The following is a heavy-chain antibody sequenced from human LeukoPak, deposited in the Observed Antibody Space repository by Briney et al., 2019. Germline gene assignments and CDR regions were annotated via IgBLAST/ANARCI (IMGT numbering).Heavy chain of an antibody. V-gene: IGHV3-30-3*01. D-gene: IGHD3-22*01. Sequence: GGSLRLSCAASGFTFSSYAMHWVRQAPGKGLEWVAVISYDGSNKYYADFVKGRFTISRDNSKNTLYLQMNSLRAEDTAVYYCARDLDYYDSSGYYAAGWWGQGTLVTVSS. CDR3: ARDLDYYDSSGYYAAGW. CDR2: ISYDGSNK. J-gene: IGHJ4*02. CDR1: GFTFSSYA.